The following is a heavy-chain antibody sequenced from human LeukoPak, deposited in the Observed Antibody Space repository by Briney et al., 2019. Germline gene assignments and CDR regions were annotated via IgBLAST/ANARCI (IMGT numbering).Heavy chain of an antibody. CDR3: ARLGGSYATSWFDG. CDR1: SDSFNNYY. V-gene: IGHV4-59*03. J-gene: IGHJ5*02. D-gene: IGHD3-16*01. Sequence: PSETLSLTCTVSSDSFNNYYWSWIRQPPGKALEWIGYIYHSGSTKNNPSLKSRVTISVDTSKNQFSLKVTSVTAADTAVYYCARLGGSYATSWFDGWGQGTLVTVSS. CDR2: IYHSGST.